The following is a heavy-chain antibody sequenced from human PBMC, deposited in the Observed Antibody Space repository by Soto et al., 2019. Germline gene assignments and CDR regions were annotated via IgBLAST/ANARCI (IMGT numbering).Heavy chain of an antibody. V-gene: IGHV3-23*01. Sequence: PGGSLRLSCAASGLTFSSYAMSWVRQAPGKGPEWVSVVSGSGGFTDYADSVKGRFTVSRDNAKNILYLEMNNLRAEDTALYYCAKRSRGVLLNPEVDWGQGTLVTVSS. J-gene: IGHJ4*02. CDR1: GLTFSSYA. D-gene: IGHD3-10*01. CDR3: AKRSRGVLLNPEVD. CDR2: VSGSGGFT.